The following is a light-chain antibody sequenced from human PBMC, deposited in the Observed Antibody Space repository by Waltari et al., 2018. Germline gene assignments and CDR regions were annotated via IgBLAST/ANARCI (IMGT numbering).Light chain of an antibody. CDR2: DVR. CDR3: CSYAGSYTFV. CDR1: NSDVGNYKY. J-gene: IGLJ2*01. V-gene: IGLV2-11*01. Sequence: QSALTQPRSVSGSPGQSVTISCTGTNSDVGNYKYVSWYQQHPGKAPKVLLYDVRMRPSGVPDRFSGSKSGNTASLTISRLQAEDEADYYCCSYAGSYTFVFGGGTKLTVL.